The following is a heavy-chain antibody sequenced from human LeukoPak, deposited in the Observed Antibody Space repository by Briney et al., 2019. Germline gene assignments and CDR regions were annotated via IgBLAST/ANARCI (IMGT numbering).Heavy chain of an antibody. CDR1: GFTFSGSA. J-gene: IGHJ2*01. Sequence: GGSLRLPCAASGFTFSGSAMHWVRQASGKGLEWVGRIRSKANSYATAYAASVKGRFTTSRDDSKNTAYLQMNSLKTEDTAVYYCARVYYSSSYDYWYFDLWGRGTLVTVSS. D-gene: IGHD6-13*01. CDR2: IRSKANSYAT. CDR3: ARVYYSSSYDYWYFDL. V-gene: IGHV3-73*01.